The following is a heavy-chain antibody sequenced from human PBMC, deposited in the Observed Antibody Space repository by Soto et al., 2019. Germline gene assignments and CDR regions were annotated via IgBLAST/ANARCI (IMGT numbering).Heavy chain of an antibody. D-gene: IGHD4-17*01. CDR1: GGSISSSNW. CDR2: IYHSGST. CDR3: ARDLNADYGDYGILDY. Sequence: QVQLQESGPGLVKPSGTLSLTCAVSGGSISSSNWWSWVRQPPGKGLEWIGEIYHSGSTNYNPSLKSRVTLSVDKSKNQFSLKLSSVTAADTAVYYCARDLNADYGDYGILDYWGQGTLVTVSS. J-gene: IGHJ4*02. V-gene: IGHV4-4*02.